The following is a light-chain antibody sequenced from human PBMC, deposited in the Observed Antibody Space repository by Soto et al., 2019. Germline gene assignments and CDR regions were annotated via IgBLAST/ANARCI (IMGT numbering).Light chain of an antibody. J-gene: IGKJ4*01. CDR3: QQYYSTPLT. Sequence: DIVMSQSPKSLAVSLGERATINCKSSQSVLYSSNNKNYLAWYQQKPGQPPKLLIYWASTRESGVPDRFSGSGSGTDFTLTISSLQAEDVAVYYCQQYYSTPLTFGGGTKVDIK. CDR1: QSVLYSSNNKNY. CDR2: WAS. V-gene: IGKV4-1*01.